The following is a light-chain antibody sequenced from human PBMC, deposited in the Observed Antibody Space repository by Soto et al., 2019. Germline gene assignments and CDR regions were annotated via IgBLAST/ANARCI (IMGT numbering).Light chain of an antibody. CDR3: QQYNEWPLT. CDR1: QSVSSN. Sequence: EIVLTQSPATLSVSPGERATLSCGASQSVSSNLAWYQQKPGQAPRLLIYGVSTRATGIPARFSGSGSGTEFTPTFRSLQSEDVEVYYCQQYNEWPLTFGGGTKVDIK. CDR2: GVS. J-gene: IGKJ4*01. V-gene: IGKV3-15*01.